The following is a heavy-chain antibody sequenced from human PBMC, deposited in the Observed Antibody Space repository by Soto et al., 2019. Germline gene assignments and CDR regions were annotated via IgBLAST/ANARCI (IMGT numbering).Heavy chain of an antibody. V-gene: IGHV3-33*01. Sequence: QVQLVESGGGVVQPGKPLRLSCIASGFIFNDYGMHWVRQAPGKGLEWVAGIWYDGRNQYYADSVKGRVTISRDNSRNTGSLEMTSLRVEDTAVYYCASGRSRCSDYDLAYWGQGTQVTVSS. CDR1: GFIFNDYG. D-gene: IGHD5-12*01. CDR2: IWYDGRNQ. CDR3: ASGRSRCSDYDLAY. J-gene: IGHJ4*02.